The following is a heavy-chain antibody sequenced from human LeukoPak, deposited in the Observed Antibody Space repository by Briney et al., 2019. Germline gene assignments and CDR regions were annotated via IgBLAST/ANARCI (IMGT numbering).Heavy chain of an antibody. D-gene: IGHD3-22*01. J-gene: IGHJ4*02. V-gene: IGHV1-24*01. CDR3: ATRYYYDSSGYYSFDY. Sequence: ASVNVSFKVSVYTLTELSMHWVRQAPGKGREWMGGFDPEDCETIYAQKFQVRVTMTEDTSTDTAYMELSSLRSEDTAVYYCATRYYYDSSGYYSFDYWGQGTLVTVSS. CDR2: FDPEDCET. CDR1: VYTLTELS.